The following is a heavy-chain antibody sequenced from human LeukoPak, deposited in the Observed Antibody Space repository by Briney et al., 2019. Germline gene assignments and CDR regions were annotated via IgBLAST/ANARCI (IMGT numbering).Heavy chain of an antibody. CDR3: ARETRSGWAYYYYMDV. CDR2: IYYSGST. Sequence: SETLSLTCTVSGGSISSYYWSWIRQPPGKGLEWIGYIYYSGSTNYNPSLKSRVTISVDTSKNQFSLKLSSVTAADTAVYYCARETRSGWAYYYYMDVWGKGTTVTISS. D-gene: IGHD6-19*01. V-gene: IGHV4-59*12. CDR1: GGSISSYY. J-gene: IGHJ6*03.